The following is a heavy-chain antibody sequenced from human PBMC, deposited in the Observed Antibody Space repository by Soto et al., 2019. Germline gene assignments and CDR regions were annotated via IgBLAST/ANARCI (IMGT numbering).Heavy chain of an antibody. Sequence: ASVKVSCKASGYTFHSYGISWVRQAPGQGLEWMGWISPFNDNTNYAQKLQGRVTLTTDTSTSTAYMELRSLRSDDTAVYYCARDELPLPGVILPDSWGQGTLVTVSS. CDR1: GYTFHSYG. V-gene: IGHV1-18*04. D-gene: IGHD2-2*01. CDR3: ARDELPLPGVILPDS. J-gene: IGHJ4*02. CDR2: ISPFNDNT.